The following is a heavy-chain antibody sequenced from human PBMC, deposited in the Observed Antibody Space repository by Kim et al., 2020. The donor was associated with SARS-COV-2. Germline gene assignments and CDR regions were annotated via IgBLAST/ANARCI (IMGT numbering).Heavy chain of an antibody. V-gene: IGHV3-53*01. Sequence: GGSLRLSCAATGFTVSDHYLTWVRQAPGKGLEWISMIHTDGTTYYADSVMGRFTISRDTSKNTLYLQRNNLRVEDTAVYYCRRGHWGDSPSWGQGTRITISS. J-gene: IGHJ4*02. CDR2: IHTDGTT. D-gene: IGHD2-21*02. CDR1: GFTVSDHY. CDR3: RRGHWGDSPS.